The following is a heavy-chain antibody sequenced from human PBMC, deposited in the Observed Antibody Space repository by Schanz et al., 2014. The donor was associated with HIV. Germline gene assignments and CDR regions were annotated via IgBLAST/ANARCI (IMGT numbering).Heavy chain of an antibody. Sequence: QVQLVQSGAEVKKPGASVKVSCKASGYTFSNFDINWVRQATGQGLEWMGWMNPNSGGTNYAQKFQGRVTMTRATYISTAYMELSRLRSDDTAVYYCAREGTAARQFYYYGMDVWGQGTTVTVSS. CDR1: GYTFSNFD. D-gene: IGHD6-6*01. CDR2: MNPNSGGT. V-gene: IGHV1-2*02. J-gene: IGHJ6*02. CDR3: AREGTAARQFYYYGMDV.